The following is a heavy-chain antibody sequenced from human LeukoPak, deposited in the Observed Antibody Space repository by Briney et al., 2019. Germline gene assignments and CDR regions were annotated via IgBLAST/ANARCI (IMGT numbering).Heavy chain of an antibody. CDR3: ARWVDYYDSSGYYHDAFDI. J-gene: IGHJ3*02. CDR1: GGSISSGGYY. V-gene: IGHV4-31*03. CDR2: IYYSGST. Sequence: SETLSLTCTVSGGSISSGGYYWSWIRQHPGKGLEWIGYIYYSGSTHYNPSLKSRVTISVVTSKNQFSLKLSSVTAADTAVYYCARWVDYYDSSGYYHDAFDIWGQGTMVTVSS. D-gene: IGHD3-22*01.